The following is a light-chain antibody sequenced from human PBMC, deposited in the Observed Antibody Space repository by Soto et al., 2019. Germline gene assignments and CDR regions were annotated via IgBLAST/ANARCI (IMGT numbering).Light chain of an antibody. CDR2: GDT. V-gene: IGLV1-40*01. Sequence: QSVLTQPPSVSGAPRQRVTISCTGSSSNIGAGYDVHWYQQLPGTAPKLLIYGDTNRPSGVPDRFSGSKSATSASLAITGLQAEDEADYYCQSYDNSLSVHVVFGGGTKLTVL. CDR3: QSYDNSLSVHVV. CDR1: SSNIGAGYD. J-gene: IGLJ2*01.